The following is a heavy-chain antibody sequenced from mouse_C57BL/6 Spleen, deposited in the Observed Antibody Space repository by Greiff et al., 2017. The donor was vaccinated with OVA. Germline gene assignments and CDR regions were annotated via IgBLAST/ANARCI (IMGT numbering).Heavy chain of an antibody. D-gene: IGHD1-1*01. CDR2: INPNNGGT. CDR1: GYTFTDYH. CDR3: ASDCYGSSYVPFAD. V-gene: IGHV1-22*01. J-gene: IGHJ3*01. Sequence: EVQLQQSGPELVKPGASVKMSCKASGYTFTDYHMHWVKQSHGKSLEWIGYINPNNGGTNYNQKFKGKATLTVNKSSSTAYMELRSLTSEDSAVYDWASDCYGSSYVPFADWGQGTLVTVSA.